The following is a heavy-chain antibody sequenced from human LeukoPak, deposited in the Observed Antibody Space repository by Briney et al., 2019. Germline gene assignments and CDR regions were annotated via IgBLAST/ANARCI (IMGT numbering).Heavy chain of an antibody. Sequence: GGSLRLSCAASGFTFSNYWMSWVRQAPGKGLEWVGNIQEDGSAQYYVDSVKGRFTISRDNAKNSLYLQMNSLRVDDTAVYYCARVAYGDRYWGQGTVVTVSS. J-gene: IGHJ4*02. CDR1: GFTFSNYW. CDR3: ARVAYGDRY. D-gene: IGHD4-17*01. V-gene: IGHV3-7*01. CDR2: IQEDGSAQ.